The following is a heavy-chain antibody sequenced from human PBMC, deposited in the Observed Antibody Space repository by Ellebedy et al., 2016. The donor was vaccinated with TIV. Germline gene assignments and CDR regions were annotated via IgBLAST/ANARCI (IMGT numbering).Heavy chain of an antibody. CDR3: ARGTTGWFGVDY. Sequence: GESLKISCVTSGFTFSDYSMHWVRQAPGKGLELVAVGGRDYYYANSVKGRFSISRDTSQNSLYLQRNRLRSEDTAVYYCARGTTGWFGVDYWGQGTLVTVSS. CDR2: GGRDY. V-gene: IGHV3-30-3*01. CDR1: GFTFSDYS. J-gene: IGHJ4*02. D-gene: IGHD3-10*01.